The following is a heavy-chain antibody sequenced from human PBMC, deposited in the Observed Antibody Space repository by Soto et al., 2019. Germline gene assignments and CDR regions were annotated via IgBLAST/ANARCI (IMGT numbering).Heavy chain of an antibody. CDR1: GFTFGSYA. J-gene: IGHJ4*02. D-gene: IGHD4-17*01. Sequence: HPGGSLRLSFAASGFTFGSYAMHWFRQAPGKGLEWVAVISYDGSNKYYADSVKGRFTISGDNSKNTLYLQMNSLRAEDTAVYYCARDPTVTTMILLYYFDYWGQGTLVTVSS. CDR3: ARDPTVTTMILLYYFDY. CDR2: ISYDGSNK. V-gene: IGHV3-30-3*01.